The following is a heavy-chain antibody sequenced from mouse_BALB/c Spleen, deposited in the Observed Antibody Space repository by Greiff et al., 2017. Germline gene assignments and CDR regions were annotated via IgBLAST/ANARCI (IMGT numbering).Heavy chain of an antibody. CDR1: GYNFTSYW. D-gene: IGHD2-4*01. Sequence: QVQLQQPGAELVKPGTSVKLSCKASGYNFTSYWINWVKLRPGQGLEWIGDIYPGSGSTNYNEKFKSKATLTVDTSSSTAYMQLSSLASEDSALYYCATITPPMDYWGQGTSVTVSS. J-gene: IGHJ4*01. V-gene: IGHV1-55*01. CDR3: ATITPPMDY. CDR2: IYPGSGST.